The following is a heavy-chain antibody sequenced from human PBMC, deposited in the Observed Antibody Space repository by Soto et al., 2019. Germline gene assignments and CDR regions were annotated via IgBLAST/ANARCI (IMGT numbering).Heavy chain of an antibody. CDR1: GFTFSNFA. CDR2: ISYDGSHK. D-gene: IGHD2-15*01. CDR3: ARDYSYQRAMDV. Sequence: RLSCAASGFTFSNFAMYWVRQAPGKGLEWVTVISYDGSHKYYADSVKGRFTISRDNSKNTLYLQMNNLRAEDSAVYFCARDYSYQRAMDVWGQGTTVTVSS. J-gene: IGHJ6*02. V-gene: IGHV3-30-3*01.